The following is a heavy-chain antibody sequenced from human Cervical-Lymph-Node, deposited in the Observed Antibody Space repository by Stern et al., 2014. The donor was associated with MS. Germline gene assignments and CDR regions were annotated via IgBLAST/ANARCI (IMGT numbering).Heavy chain of an antibody. J-gene: IGHJ4*02. CDR3: ARVPRYYYGSGSYAY. D-gene: IGHD3-10*01. V-gene: IGHV1-69*01. CDR2: IIPIFGTA. Sequence: QMQLVQSGAEVKKPGSSVKVSCKASGGTFSSYAISWVRQAPGQGLEWMGGIIPIFGTANYAKKFQGRVKITADESTSTAYMELSSLRSEDTAVYYCARVPRYYYGSGSYAYWGQGTLVTVSS. CDR1: GGTFSSYA.